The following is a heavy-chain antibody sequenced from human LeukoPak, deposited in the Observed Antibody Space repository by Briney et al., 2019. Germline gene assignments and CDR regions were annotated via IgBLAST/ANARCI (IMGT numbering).Heavy chain of an antibody. CDR2: INAGNGNT. CDR1: GYTFTSYA. V-gene: IGHV1-3*01. CDR3: ARVATQNRMITFGGVTVIGSYYFDY. J-gene: IGHJ4*02. D-gene: IGHD3-16*02. Sequence: ASVKVSCKASGYTFTSYAMHWVRQAPGQRLEWMGWINAGNGNTKYSQEFQGRVTITRDTSASTAYMELRSLRSDDTAVYYCARVATQNRMITFGGVTVIGSYYFDYWGQGTLVTVSS.